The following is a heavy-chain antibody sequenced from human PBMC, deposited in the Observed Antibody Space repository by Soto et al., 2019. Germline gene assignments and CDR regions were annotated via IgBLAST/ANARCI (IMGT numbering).Heavy chain of an antibody. CDR2: ISSSSSTI. CDR3: ARDLFTVVDVFDI. D-gene: IGHD2-2*01. J-gene: IGHJ3*02. V-gene: IGHV3-48*02. Sequence: GGSLRLSCAASGFTFSSYSMNWVRQAPGKGLEWVSYISSSSSTIYYADSVKGRFTISRDNAKNSLYLQVNSLRNEDTAVYYCARDLFTVVDVFDIWGQGTMVTVSS. CDR1: GFTFSSYS.